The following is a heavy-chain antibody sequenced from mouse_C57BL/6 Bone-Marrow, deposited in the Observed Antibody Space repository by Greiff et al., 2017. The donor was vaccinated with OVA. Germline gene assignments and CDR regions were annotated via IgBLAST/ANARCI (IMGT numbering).Heavy chain of an antibody. CDR2: IDPSDGYT. D-gene: IGHD1-1*01. CDR1: GYTFTSYW. CDR3: ARDTTWYFDV. V-gene: IGHV1-50*01. Sequence: QVQLQQPGAELVKPGASVKLSCKASGYTFTSYWMQWVKQRPGQGLEWIGDIDPSDGYTNYNKKFKGKATLTVYTSSSTTYMQLSSLTSEDSAVYYCARDTTWYFDVWGTGTTVTVSS. J-gene: IGHJ1*03.